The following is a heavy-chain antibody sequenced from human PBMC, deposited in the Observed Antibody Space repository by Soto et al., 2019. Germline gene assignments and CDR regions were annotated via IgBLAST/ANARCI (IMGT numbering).Heavy chain of an antibody. V-gene: IGHV3-23*01. CDR2: ISGSGGST. J-gene: IGHJ4*01. CDR1: GFTFSSYA. CDR3: AKALDYYDSSGYFSPGHALDY. D-gene: IGHD3-22*01. Sequence: GGSLRLSCAASGFTFSSYAMSWVRQAPGKGLEWVSAISGSGGSTYYADSVKGRFTISRDNSKNTLYLQMNSLRAEDTAVYYCAKALDYYDSSGYFSPGHALDYWGHGTLVTVSS.